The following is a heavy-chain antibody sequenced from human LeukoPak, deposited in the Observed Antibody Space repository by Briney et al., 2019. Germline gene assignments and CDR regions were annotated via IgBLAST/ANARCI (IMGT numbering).Heavy chain of an antibody. CDR3: ARDGLPPLWSDYYYGMDV. V-gene: IGHV7-4-1*02. D-gene: IGHD3-10*01. J-gene: IGHJ6*02. CDR1: GYTFTSYA. Sequence: ASVKLSCKASGYTFTSYAMNWVRQAPGQGLEWMGWINTNTGNPMYAQGFTGRFVFSLDTSVSTAYLQISSLKAEDTAVYYCARDGLPPLWSDYYYGMDVWGQGTTVTVSS. CDR2: INTNTGNP.